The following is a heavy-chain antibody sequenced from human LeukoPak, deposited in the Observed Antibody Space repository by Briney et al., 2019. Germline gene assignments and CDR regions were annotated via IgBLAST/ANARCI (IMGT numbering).Heavy chain of an antibody. CDR1: GFTFSSYA. V-gene: IGHV3-30*02. J-gene: IGHJ4*02. Sequence: GGSLRLSCAASGFTFSSYAMHWVRQAPGKGLEWVAFIRYDGSNKYYADSVKGRFTISRDNSKNTLYLQMNSLRAEDTAVYYCAKDGTGYCSGGSCSHFDYWGQGTLVTVSS. CDR2: IRYDGSNK. D-gene: IGHD2-15*01. CDR3: AKDGTGYCSGGSCSHFDY.